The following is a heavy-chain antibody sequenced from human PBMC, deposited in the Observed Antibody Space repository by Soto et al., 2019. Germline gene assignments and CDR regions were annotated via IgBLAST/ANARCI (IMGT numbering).Heavy chain of an antibody. D-gene: IGHD3-22*01. CDR2: IIPIFGTA. CDR3: ADLLRGSSGYYRDY. Sequence: QVQLEQSGAEVKKPGSSVKVSCKASGGTFSSYAISWVRQAPGQGLEGMGGIIPIFGTANYAQKFKGRVTITADESTSTAYMELNSLRYEDTGGYYCADLLRGSSGYYRDYWGQGTLVTESS. V-gene: IGHV1-69*01. J-gene: IGHJ4*02. CDR1: GGTFSSYA.